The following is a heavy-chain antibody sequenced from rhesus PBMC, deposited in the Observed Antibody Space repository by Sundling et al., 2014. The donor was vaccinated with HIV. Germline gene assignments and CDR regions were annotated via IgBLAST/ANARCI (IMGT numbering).Heavy chain of an antibody. V-gene: IGHV4-165*01. CDR3: ARDSYY. CDR1: SGSFSGYF. CDR2: IGGGSGNT. Sequence: QVQLQESGPGLVKPSETLSLTCAVSSGSFSGYFWGWIRQPPGKGLEWIGYIGGGSGNTNYNPSLKSRVTISRDTSKNQFSLRLTSVTAADTAVYFCARDSYYWGQGVLVTVSA. D-gene: IGHD1-1-1*01. J-gene: IGHJ4*01.